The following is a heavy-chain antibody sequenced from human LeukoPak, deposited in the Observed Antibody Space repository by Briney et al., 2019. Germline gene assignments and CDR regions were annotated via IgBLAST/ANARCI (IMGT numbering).Heavy chain of an antibody. CDR3: SRENGAFSPFGY. J-gene: IGHJ4*02. CDR1: GGSISNTNW. Sequence: PSGTLWLTCGVSGGSISNTNWWSWVRQPPGQGLEWIGETSLTGLTHYNPSLESRVTVSLDKSKNQLSLNLTSVTAADTAVYYCSRENGAFSPFGYWGQGTLVTVLS. D-gene: IGHD2-8*01. CDR2: TSLTGLT. V-gene: IGHV4-4*02.